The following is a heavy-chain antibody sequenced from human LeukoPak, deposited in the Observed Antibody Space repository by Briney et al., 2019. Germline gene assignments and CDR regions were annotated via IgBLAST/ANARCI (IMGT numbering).Heavy chain of an antibody. Sequence: QSGGSLRLSCAASGFTFSSYSMNWVRQAPGKGLEWVSYISSSSSTIYYADSVKGRFTISRDNAKNSLYLQMNSLRAGDTAVYYCARARMVRGDDPPYYYYYGMDVWGQGTTVTVSS. D-gene: IGHD3-10*01. J-gene: IGHJ6*02. CDR2: ISSSSSTI. CDR3: ARARMVRGDDPPYYYYYGMDV. V-gene: IGHV3-48*01. CDR1: GFTFSSYS.